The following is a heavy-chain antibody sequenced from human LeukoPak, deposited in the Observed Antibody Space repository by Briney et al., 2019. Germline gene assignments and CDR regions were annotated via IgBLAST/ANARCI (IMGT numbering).Heavy chain of an antibody. D-gene: IGHD5-24*01. CDR2: IYYSGGT. V-gene: IGHV4-59*01. J-gene: IGHJ4*02. CDR1: GGSISSYY. CDR3: ARSLDGYKEDS. Sequence: SETLSLTCSVSGGSISSYYWSWSRQPPGKGLEWIGYIYYSGGTNYNPSLKSRVTISVDTSKNQFSLKLRSVTAADTAVYYCARSLDGYKEDSWGQGTLVTVSS.